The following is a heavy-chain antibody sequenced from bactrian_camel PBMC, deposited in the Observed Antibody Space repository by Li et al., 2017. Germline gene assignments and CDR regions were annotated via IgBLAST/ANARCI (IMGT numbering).Heavy chain of an antibody. CDR3: AANPWSGYCFSRSKNFTY. D-gene: IGHD3*01. CDR1: GFTCSNFW. J-gene: IGHJ4*01. CDR2: ITGSGNT. Sequence: HVQLVESGGGLVQPGGSLRLSCECSGFTCSNFWMHWVRQAPGKGLEWVSSITGSGNTYYADSVKGRFTISQDNAKNTLYLQMNRLKPEDTGTYFCAANPWSGYCFSRSKNFTYWGQGTQVTVS. V-gene: IGHV3S1*01.